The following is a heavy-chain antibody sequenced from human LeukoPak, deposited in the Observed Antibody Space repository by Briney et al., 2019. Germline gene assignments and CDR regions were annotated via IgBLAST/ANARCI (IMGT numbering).Heavy chain of an antibody. J-gene: IGHJ6*03. V-gene: IGHV3-11*04. Sequence: PGGSLRLSCAASGFTFSDYYMSWFRQAPGEGLEWVSYISDSGSAISYAESVKGRFTISRDNAKNSLYLQMNSLRAEDTAVYYCARDHAFSYYYYDMDVWGKGTTVTVSS. CDR3: ARDHAFSYYYYDMDV. CDR2: ISDSGSAI. CDR1: GFTFSDYY. D-gene: IGHD3-3*01.